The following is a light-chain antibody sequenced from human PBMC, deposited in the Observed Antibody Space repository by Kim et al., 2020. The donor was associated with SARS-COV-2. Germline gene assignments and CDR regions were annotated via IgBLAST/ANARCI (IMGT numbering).Light chain of an antibody. CDR3: QQRSNWIT. J-gene: IGKJ5*01. CDR2: DAS. V-gene: IGKV3-11*01. CDR1: QSVSSY. Sequence: EIVLTQSPATLSLSPRERATLSCRASQSVSSYLDWYQQKPGQAPRLLIYDASNRATGIPARFSGSGSGTDFTLTISSLEPEDFAVYYCQQRSNWITFGQGTRLEIK.